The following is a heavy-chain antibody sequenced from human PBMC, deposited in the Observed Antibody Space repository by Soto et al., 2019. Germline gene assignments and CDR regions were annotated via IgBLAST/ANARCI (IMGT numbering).Heavy chain of an antibody. V-gene: IGHV1-2*04. J-gene: IGHJ4*02. CDR2: MNPETGIT. Sequence: QVQLVQSGAEVRKPGASVKVSCKASGYTLSAYYLHWVRQAPGQGLEWVGWMNPETGITKYAQKFQGWVTLTRDTSFHTAYLAPNRMTSDDAAVFFCARQRFPYSDTTSSYYFDRWGPGTLLTVST. CDR1: GYTLSAYY. D-gene: IGHD1-26*01. CDR3: ARQRFPYSDTTSSYYFDR.